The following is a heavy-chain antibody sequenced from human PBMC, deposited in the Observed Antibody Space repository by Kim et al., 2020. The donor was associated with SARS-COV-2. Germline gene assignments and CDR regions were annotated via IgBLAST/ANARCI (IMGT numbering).Heavy chain of an antibody. Sequence: GESLKISCKGSGYSFTSYWIGWVRQMPGKGLEWMGIIYPGDSDTRYSPSFQGQVTISADKSISTAYLQWSSLKASDTAMYYCARHGSVGYCSGGSCYPLDYYYYGMDVWGQGTTVTVSS. CDR2: IYPGDSDT. CDR3: ARHGSVGYCSGGSCYPLDYYYYGMDV. J-gene: IGHJ6*02. D-gene: IGHD2-15*01. V-gene: IGHV5-51*01. CDR1: GYSFTSYW.